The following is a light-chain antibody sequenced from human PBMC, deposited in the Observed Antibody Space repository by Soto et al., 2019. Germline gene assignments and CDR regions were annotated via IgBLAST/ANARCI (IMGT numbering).Light chain of an antibody. Sequence: VMTQSPATLSVSPGERATLSCWASETVATNLAWYQQKPCQAPRLLISGASTRAAGISDGFRGSGSGREFTLTSSSLRSEDSAMYYCQQYFEWPPMTFGQGTKVEI. V-gene: IGKV3-15*01. CDR3: QQYFEWPPMT. CDR1: ETVATN. CDR2: GAS. J-gene: IGKJ1*01.